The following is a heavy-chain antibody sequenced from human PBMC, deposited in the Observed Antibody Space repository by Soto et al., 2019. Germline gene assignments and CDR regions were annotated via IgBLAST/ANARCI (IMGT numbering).Heavy chain of an antibody. V-gene: IGHV3-7*04. CDR3: ARARYCSGGRCYFDY. J-gene: IGHJ4*02. D-gene: IGHD2-15*01. CDR1: GFTFSNYW. Sequence: GGSLRLSCAASGFTFSNYWMSWVRQAPGEGLEWVANIKQDGSENSYVDSVKGRFTISRDNAKNSVYLQMNSLRAEDTAVYYCARARYCSGGRCYFDYWGQET. CDR2: IKQDGSEN.